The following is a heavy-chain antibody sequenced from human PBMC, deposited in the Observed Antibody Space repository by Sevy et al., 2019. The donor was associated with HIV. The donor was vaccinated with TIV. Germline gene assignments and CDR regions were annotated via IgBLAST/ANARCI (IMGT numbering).Heavy chain of an antibody. D-gene: IGHD6-6*01. CDR2: INHSGST. Sequence: SETLSLTCAVYGGSFSGYYWSWIRQPPGKGLEWIGEINHSGSTNYNPSLKSRVTISVDTSKNQFSLKLSSVTAADTAVYYCARGGGGIAARPGGFDYWGQGTLVTVSS. CDR3: ARGGGGIAARPGGFDY. CDR1: GGSFSGYY. J-gene: IGHJ4*02. V-gene: IGHV4-34*01.